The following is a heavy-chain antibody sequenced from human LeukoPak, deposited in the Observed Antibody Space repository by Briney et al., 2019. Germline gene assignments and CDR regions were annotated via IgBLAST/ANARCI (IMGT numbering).Heavy chain of an antibody. CDR2: IYYSGST. Sequence: MASETLSLTCTVSGASISSYYWSWLRQPPGKGLEWIGYIYYSGSTNYNPYLKSRVTISVDTSKNQFSLKLSSVTAADTAVYYCARGGYSGYDPFDYWGQGTLVTVSS. J-gene: IGHJ4*02. D-gene: IGHD5-12*01. CDR1: GASISSYY. V-gene: IGHV4-59*01. CDR3: ARGGYSGYDPFDY.